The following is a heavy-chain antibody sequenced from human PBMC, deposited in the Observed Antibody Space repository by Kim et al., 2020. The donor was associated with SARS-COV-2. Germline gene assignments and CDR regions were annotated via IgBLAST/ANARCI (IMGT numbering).Heavy chain of an antibody. Sequence: ASVKVSCKASGYTFTSYAMHWVRQAPGQGLEWMGRINTNTGNPTYAQGFTGRFVFTLDTSVSTAYLQISSLKAEDTAVYYYAREGDIVVVPAAPVDYWGQETLDADSS. J-gene: IGHJ4*02. CDR3: AREGDIVVVPAAPVDY. V-gene: IGHV7-4-1*02. CDR1: GYTFTSYA. D-gene: IGHD2-2*01. CDR2: INTNTGNP.